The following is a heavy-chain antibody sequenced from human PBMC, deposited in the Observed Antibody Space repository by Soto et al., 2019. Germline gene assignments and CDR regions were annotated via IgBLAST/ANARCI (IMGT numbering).Heavy chain of an antibody. CDR2: IIPIFGTA. CDR1: GGTFSSYA. V-gene: IGHV1-69*13. CDR3: ARDGRAYYYGSGSPGAWFDP. D-gene: IGHD3-10*01. Sequence: SVQVSCKASGGTFSSYAISWVRPAPGQGLEWMGGIIPIFGTANYAQKFQGRVTITADESTSTAYMELSSLRSEDTAVYYCARDGRAYYYGSGSPGAWFDPWGQGTLVTVS. J-gene: IGHJ5*02.